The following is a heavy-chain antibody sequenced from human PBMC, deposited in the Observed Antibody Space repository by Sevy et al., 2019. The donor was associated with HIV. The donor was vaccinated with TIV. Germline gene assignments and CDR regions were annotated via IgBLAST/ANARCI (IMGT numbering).Heavy chain of an antibody. J-gene: IGHJ4*02. V-gene: IGHV4-59*01. D-gene: IGHD6-13*01. CDR2: LDYSGST. CDR1: GGSISSYY. Sequence: SETLSLTCTVSGGSISSYYWSWIRLPPVKGLEWIGYLDYSGSTNYNPSLNSRVTISVDTSKNQFSLKLSSVTAADTAAYYCARERQLVLDYWGQGTLVTVSS. CDR3: ARERQLVLDY.